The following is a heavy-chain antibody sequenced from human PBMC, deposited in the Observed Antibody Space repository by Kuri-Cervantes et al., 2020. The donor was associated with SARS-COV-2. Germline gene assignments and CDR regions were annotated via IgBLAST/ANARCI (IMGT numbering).Heavy chain of an antibody. CDR1: GGTFSSYA. D-gene: IGHD5-18*01. Sequence: SVKVSCKASGGTFSSYAISWVRQAPGQGLEWMGGIIPIFGTANYAQKFQGRVTITADESTSAAYMELSSLRSEDAAVYYCATPERGYSYGGYFDYWGQGTLVTVSS. CDR2: IIPIFGTA. CDR3: ATPERGYSYGGYFDY. V-gene: IGHV1-69*13. J-gene: IGHJ4*02.